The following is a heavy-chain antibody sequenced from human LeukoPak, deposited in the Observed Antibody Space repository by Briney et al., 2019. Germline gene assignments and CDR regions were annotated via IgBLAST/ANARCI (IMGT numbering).Heavy chain of an antibody. D-gene: IGHD4-23*01. CDR2: IYYSGST. J-gene: IGHJ6*03. CDR3: ARLHYGGNYGFYYYYMDV. Sequence: PSETLSLTCTVSGGSISSSSYYWGWIRQPPGTGLEWIGSIYYSGSTYYNPSLKSRVTISVDTSKNQVSLKLSSVTAADTAVYYCARLHYGGNYGFYYYYMDVWGKGTTVTISS. V-gene: IGHV4-39*01. CDR1: GGSISSSSYY.